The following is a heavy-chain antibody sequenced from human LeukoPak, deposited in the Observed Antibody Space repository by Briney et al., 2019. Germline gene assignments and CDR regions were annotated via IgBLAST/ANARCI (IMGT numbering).Heavy chain of an antibody. J-gene: IGHJ4*02. CDR3: ARDRYITRSWGYDFDY. D-gene: IGHD6-13*01. CDR2: ISSSSSYI. CDR1: GFTFSSYW. V-gene: IGHV3-21*01. Sequence: GGSLRLSCAASGFTFSSYWMSWVRQAPGKGLEWVSSISSSSSYIYYADSVKGRFTISRDNAKNSLYLQMNTLRAEDTAVYYCARDRYITRSWGYDFDYWGQGILVTVSS.